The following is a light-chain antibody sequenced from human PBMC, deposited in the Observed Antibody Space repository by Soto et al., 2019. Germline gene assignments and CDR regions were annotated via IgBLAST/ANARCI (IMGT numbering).Light chain of an antibody. CDR2: KAS. J-gene: IGKJ1*01. V-gene: IGKV1-5*03. CDR1: QNISNW. CDR3: QAVNSCPSK. Sequence: DIQMTQSPSTLSASVGDRVTITCRASQNISNWLAWYQQKPGKAPKLRIYKASSLQSAVPSRFSGSGSGTGSNLTISGLQPDAFAKSGCQAVNSCPSKFGHGTKVDVK.